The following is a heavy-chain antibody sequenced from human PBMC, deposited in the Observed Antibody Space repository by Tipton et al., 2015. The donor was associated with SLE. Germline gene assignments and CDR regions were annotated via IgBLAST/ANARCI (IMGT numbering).Heavy chain of an antibody. V-gene: IGHV3-23*01. CDR3: AKEIGITGTTAY. CDR1: GFTFSSYA. J-gene: IGHJ4*02. D-gene: IGHD1-7*01. Sequence: LSLTCAASGFTFSSYAMSWVRQAPGKGLEWVSVISGSGGSTYYADSVKGRFTISRDNSKNTLYLQMNSLRAEDTAVYYCAKEIGITGTTAYWGQGTLVTVSS. CDR2: ISGSGGST.